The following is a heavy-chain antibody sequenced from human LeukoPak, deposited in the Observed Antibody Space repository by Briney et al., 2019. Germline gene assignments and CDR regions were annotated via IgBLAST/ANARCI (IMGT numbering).Heavy chain of an antibody. J-gene: IGHJ6*03. CDR2: ISAYNGNT. CDR1: GYTFTSYG. D-gene: IGHD1-26*01. Sequence: GASVKVSCKASGYTFTSYGISWVRQAPGQGLEWMGWISAYNGNTNYAQKLQGRVTITRNTSISTAYMELSSLRSEDTAVYYCAREVGDYDYYMDVWGKGTTVTVSS. CDR3: AREVGDYDYYMDV. V-gene: IGHV1-18*01.